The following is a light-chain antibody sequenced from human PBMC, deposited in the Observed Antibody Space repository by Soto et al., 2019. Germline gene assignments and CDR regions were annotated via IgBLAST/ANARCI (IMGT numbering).Light chain of an antibody. CDR3: KSYAGSNTYV. J-gene: IGLJ1*01. CDR2: EVV. CDR1: KNDIGVYDF. V-gene: IGLV2-8*01. Sequence: QSVLTQPPSASGSPGQSVTISCARTKNDIGVYDFVSWYQHHPGKAPRLIIYEVVQRPSGVPDRFSGSKSGNTTSLPVSGLQAADEADYFCKSYAGSNTYVFGSGTKVTVL.